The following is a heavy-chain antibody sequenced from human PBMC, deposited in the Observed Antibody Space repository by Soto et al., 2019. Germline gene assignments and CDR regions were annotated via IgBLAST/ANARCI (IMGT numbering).Heavy chain of an antibody. CDR2: VFSTVFT. Sequence: SETLSLTCAVSGGSISGSYYYCGWLRQSPGKGPEWMGSVFSTVFTSYNPSLESRVSVSVDTLKNQFSLKVSGVSAADTAVYYCATSQKGYNWNYLDHWAQGALVPVSS. CDR3: ATSQKGYNWNYLDH. V-gene: IGHV4-39*01. CDR1: GGSISGSYYY. J-gene: IGHJ4*02. D-gene: IGHD1-20*01.